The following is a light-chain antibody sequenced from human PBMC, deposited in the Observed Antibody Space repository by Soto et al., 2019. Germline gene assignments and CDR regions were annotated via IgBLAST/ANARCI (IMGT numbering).Light chain of an antibody. CDR3: VLYMGSGISV. Sequence: QTVVTQEPSFSVSPGGTVTLTCGLSSGSVSTSYYPSWYQQTPGQAPRTLICNTYTRSSGVPDRFSASILGDKAALTITGAKADDESDYYCVLYMGSGISVFGGGTKLTVL. CDR2: NTY. CDR1: SGSVSTSYY. J-gene: IGLJ2*01. V-gene: IGLV8-61*01.